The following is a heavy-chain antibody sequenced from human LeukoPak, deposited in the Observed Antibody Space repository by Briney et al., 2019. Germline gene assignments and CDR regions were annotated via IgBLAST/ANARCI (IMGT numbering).Heavy chain of an antibody. CDR1: GFAVSSNH. D-gene: IGHD5-24*01. CDR2: ISNGGST. Sequence: GGSLRLSCAASGFAVSSNHMNWVRQAPGKGLEWVSVISNGGSTYYADSVKGRFTISRDNSKNTLYLQMNSLRAEDTAVYYCARANYSEEMATISPAFDIWGQGTMVTVSS. CDR3: ARANYSEEMATISPAFDI. V-gene: IGHV3-53*01. J-gene: IGHJ3*02.